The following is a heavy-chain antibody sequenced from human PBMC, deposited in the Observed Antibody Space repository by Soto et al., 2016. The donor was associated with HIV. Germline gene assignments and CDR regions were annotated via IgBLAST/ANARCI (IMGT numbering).Heavy chain of an antibody. CDR2: INPNRGDT. CDR3: ARDLCTGGSCYLDY. D-gene: IGHD2-15*01. V-gene: IGHV1-2*02. CDR1: GHTFTGYY. J-gene: IGHJ4*02. Sequence: QVQLMQSGAEVKKPGASVKVSCKASGHTFTGYYLHWVRQAPGQGLEWMGWINPNRGDTNYAQKFRGRVTMTSDTSISTAYMELSRLTSDDTAVYYCARDLCTGGSCYLDYWGQGTLVTVSS.